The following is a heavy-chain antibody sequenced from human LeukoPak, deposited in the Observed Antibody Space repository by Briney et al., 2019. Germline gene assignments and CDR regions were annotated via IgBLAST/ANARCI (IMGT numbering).Heavy chain of an antibody. Sequence: SETLSLTCTVSGGSISSGGYYWSWIRQHPGKGLEWIGYIYYSGSTYYNPSLKSRVTISVDTSKNQFSLKLSSVTAADTAVYYCARAQKPPLLWFGEYFDYWGQGALVTVSS. CDR3: ARAQKPPLLWFGEYFDY. CDR2: IYYSGST. D-gene: IGHD3-10*01. V-gene: IGHV4-31*03. J-gene: IGHJ4*02. CDR1: GGSISSGGYY.